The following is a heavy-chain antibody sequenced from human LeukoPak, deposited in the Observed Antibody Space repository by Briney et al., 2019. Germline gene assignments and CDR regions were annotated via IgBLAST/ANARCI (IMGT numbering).Heavy chain of an antibody. CDR2: INNDGSST. V-gene: IGHV3-74*01. CDR1: GFTFSTYS. J-gene: IGHJ4*02. CDR3: VRDLELVYYDSSAYEY. D-gene: IGHD3-22*01. Sequence: GGSLRLSCAASGFTFSTYSINWVRQAPGKGLEWVSRINNDGSSTTYADSVKGRFTISRDNAKNTLFLQMNSLRVEGTAVYYCVRDLELVYYDSSAYEYWGQGNLVTVSS.